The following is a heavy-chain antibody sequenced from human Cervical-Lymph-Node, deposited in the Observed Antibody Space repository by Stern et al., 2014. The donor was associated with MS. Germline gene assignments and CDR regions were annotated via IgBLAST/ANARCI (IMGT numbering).Heavy chain of an antibody. CDR3: ARQVCSGGTCYSDY. J-gene: IGHJ4*02. D-gene: IGHD2-15*01. Sequence: VQLVQSGAEVKKPGESLKISCKCSGYSLSKYWIGWVRQMPGKGLEWIGIIYPGDSDTRYSPSFQGQPTISADRSISTAYLQWNSLRASDSAIYYCARQVCSGGTCYSDYWGQGTLVTVSS. CDR1: GYSLSKYW. CDR2: IYPGDSDT. V-gene: IGHV5-51*01.